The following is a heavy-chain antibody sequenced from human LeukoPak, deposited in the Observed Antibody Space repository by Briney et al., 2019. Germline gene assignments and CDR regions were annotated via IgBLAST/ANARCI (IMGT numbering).Heavy chain of an antibody. D-gene: IGHD3-10*01. J-gene: IGHJ4*02. V-gene: IGHV3-30-3*01. CDR3: GRGSVGFGELNY. Sequence: GRSLRLSCAASGXTFSSYAMHWVRQAPGKGLEWVAVISYDGSNKFYADSVKGRFTLSRDNSKNTLYLQMNSLRIEDTAVYYCGRGSVGFGELNYWGQGTLVTVSS. CDR1: GXTFSSYA. CDR2: ISYDGSNK.